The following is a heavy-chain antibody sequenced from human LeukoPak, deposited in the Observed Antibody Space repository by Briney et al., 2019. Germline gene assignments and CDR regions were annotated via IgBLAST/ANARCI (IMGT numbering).Heavy chain of an antibody. CDR1: GGSISSGGYY. CDR3: ARASSSPPRLKGYYYYGMDV. V-gene: IGHV4-31*03. Sequence: SQTLSLTCTVSGGSISSGGYYWSWIRQHPGKGLEWIGYIYYSGSTNYNPSLKSRVTISVDTSKNQFSLKLSSVTAADTAVYYCARASSSPPRLKGYYYYGMDVWGQGTTVTVSS. D-gene: IGHD6-13*01. J-gene: IGHJ6*02. CDR2: IYYSGST.